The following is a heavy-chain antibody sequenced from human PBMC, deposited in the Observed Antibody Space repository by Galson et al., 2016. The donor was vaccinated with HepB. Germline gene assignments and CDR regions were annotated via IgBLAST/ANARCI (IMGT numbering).Heavy chain of an antibody. V-gene: IGHV1-3*01. D-gene: IGHD2-2*01. Sequence: SVKVSCKASGFTFTSYALHWVRQAPGQGLEWMGWIHAGNGNTKYSQNFQGRVSITRDTSANTAYMDLSSLRSEDTAVYYCARDAYQVLGDYYGLDVWGQGTTVTVSS. J-gene: IGHJ6*02. CDR3: ARDAYQVLGDYYGLDV. CDR1: GFTFTSYA. CDR2: IHAGNGNT.